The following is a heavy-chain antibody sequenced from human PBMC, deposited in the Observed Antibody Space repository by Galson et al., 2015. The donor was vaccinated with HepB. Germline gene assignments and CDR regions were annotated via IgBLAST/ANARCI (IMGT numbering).Heavy chain of an antibody. V-gene: IGHV3-30-3*01. D-gene: IGHD3-22*01. J-gene: IGHJ4*02. CDR1: GFTFSSYA. CDR3: ARDQSYYDSSGYFDY. Sequence: SLRLSCAASGFTFSSYAMHWVRQAPGKGLEWVAVISYDGSNKYYADSVKGRFTISRDNSKNTLYLQMNSLRAEDTAVYYCARDQSYYDSSGYFDYWGQGTLVTVSS. CDR2: ISYDGSNK.